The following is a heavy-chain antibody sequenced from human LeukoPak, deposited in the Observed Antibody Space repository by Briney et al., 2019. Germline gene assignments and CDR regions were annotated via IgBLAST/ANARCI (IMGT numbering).Heavy chain of an antibody. V-gene: IGHV3-21*01. Sequence: PGGSLRLSCAASGFTFSSYSMNWVRQAPGKGLEWVSSISSSSSYIYYADSVKGRFTISRDNSKNTLYLQMNSLRAEDTAVYYCAKDGDFWSGYYWLDYWGQGTLVTVSS. CDR1: GFTFSSYS. CDR2: ISSSSSYI. D-gene: IGHD3-3*01. J-gene: IGHJ4*02. CDR3: AKDGDFWSGYYWLDY.